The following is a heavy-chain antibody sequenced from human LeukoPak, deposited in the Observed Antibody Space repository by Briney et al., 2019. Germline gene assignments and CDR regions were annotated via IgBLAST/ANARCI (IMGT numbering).Heavy chain of an antibody. D-gene: IGHD3-16*01. V-gene: IGHV4-39*01. J-gene: IGHJ4*02. CDR2: IYYSGST. CDR3: ARQPRGGFDYFDY. CDR1: GGCISSSSYY. Sequence: SETLSLTCTVSGGCISSSSYYWGWIRQPPGKGLEWIGSIYYSGSTYYNPSLKSRVTISVDTSKNQFSLKLSSVTAADTAVYYCARQPRGGFDYFDYWGQGTLVTVSS.